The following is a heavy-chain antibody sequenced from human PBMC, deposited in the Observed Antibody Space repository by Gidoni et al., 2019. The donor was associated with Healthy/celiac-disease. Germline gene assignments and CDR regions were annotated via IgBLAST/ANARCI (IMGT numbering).Heavy chain of an antibody. Sequence: QVQLQQWGAGLLKPSETLSLTCAVYGGSFSGYYWRWIRQPPGKGLEWIGEINHSGSTNYNPSLKSRVTISVDTSKNQFSLKLSSVTAADTAVYYCARGPPSRYCSSTSCYGRWFDPWGQGTLVTVSS. D-gene: IGHD2-2*01. J-gene: IGHJ5*02. CDR3: ARGPPSRYCSSTSCYGRWFDP. V-gene: IGHV4-34*01. CDR1: GGSFSGYY. CDR2: INHSGST.